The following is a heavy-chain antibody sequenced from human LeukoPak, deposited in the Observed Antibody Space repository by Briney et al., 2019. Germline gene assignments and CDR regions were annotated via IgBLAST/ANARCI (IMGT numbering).Heavy chain of an antibody. D-gene: IGHD3-10*01. J-gene: IGHJ4*02. CDR2: ISGSGGTT. V-gene: IGHV3-23*01. CDR1: GFSGLTFSSHA. Sequence: PGGSLRLSCAASGFSGLTFSSHAMSWVRQAPGKGLEWVSAISGSGGTTYYADSVKGRFSISRDNSKNTLYLQMNSLRAEDTAIYYCANKYGSGSYYIGWGQGTLVTVSS. CDR3: ANKYGSGSYYIG.